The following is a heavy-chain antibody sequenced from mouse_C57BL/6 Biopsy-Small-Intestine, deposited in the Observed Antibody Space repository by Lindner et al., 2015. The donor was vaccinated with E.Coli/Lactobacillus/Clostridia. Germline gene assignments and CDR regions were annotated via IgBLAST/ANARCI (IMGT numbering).Heavy chain of an antibody. V-gene: IGHV1-64*01. J-gene: IGHJ1*01. Sequence: SVKVSCKASGYTLTSYHVHWVRQAPGQGLEYMGIIKSSGGTTSYTQRFQGRVIMTRDTSTSTVYMELSSLRSEDTAVYYCARPNENSGYYRPDHGLDTWGQGTTVTVS. D-gene: IGHD1-1*01. CDR2: IKSSGGTT. CDR3: ARPNENSGYYRPDHGLDT. CDR1: GYTLTSYH.